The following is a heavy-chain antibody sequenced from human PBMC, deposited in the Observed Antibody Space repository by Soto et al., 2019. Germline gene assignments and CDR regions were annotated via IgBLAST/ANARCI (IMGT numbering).Heavy chain of an antibody. D-gene: IGHD5-18*01. CDR2: ISAYNGNT. CDR1: GYTFTSYG. V-gene: IGHV1-18*01. CDR3: ARGRKAMVTWWFDP. J-gene: IGHJ5*02. Sequence: ASVKVSCKASGYTFTSYGISWVRQAPGQGLEWMGWISAYNGNTNYAQKLQGRVTMTTDTSTSTAYMELRSLRSDDKAVYYCARGRKAMVTWWFDPWGQGTMVTVSS.